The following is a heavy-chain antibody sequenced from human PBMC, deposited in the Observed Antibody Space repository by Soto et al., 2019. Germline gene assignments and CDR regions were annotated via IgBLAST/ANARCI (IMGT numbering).Heavy chain of an antibody. CDR1: GFTFSSYA. CDR3: ARSGEAVSSSWFHYYYFYWMDV. Sequence: PGGSLRLSCAASGFTFSSYAMHWVRQAPGKGMEWVAVISNDGSNKYYADSVKGRFTISRDNSKNTLYLQMNSLRAEDTAVDYCARSGEAVSSSWFHYYYFYWMDVWGQGTTVTVSS. V-gene: IGHV3-30-3*01. J-gene: IGHJ6*02. D-gene: IGHD6-13*01. CDR2: ISNDGSNK.